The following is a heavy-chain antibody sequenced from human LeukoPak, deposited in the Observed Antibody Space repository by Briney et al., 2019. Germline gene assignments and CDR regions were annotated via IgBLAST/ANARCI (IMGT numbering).Heavy chain of an antibody. CDR1: GGSISSYY. CDR3: ARHLRGSYPAFDY. J-gene: IGHJ4*02. V-gene: IGHV4-59*08. CDR2: ICYSGST. D-gene: IGHD1-26*01. Sequence: SETLSLTCTVSGGSISSYYWSWIRQPPGKGLEWIGYICYSGSTNYNPSLKSRVTISVDTSKNQFSLKLSSVTAADTAVYYCARHLRGSYPAFDYWGQGTLVTVSS.